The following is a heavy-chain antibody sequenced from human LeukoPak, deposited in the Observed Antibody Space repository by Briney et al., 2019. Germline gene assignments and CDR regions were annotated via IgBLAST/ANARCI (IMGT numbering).Heavy chain of an antibody. D-gene: IGHD1-7*01. J-gene: IGHJ4*02. CDR1: GFTVSSNY. Sequence: GGSLRLSCAASGFTVSSNYMTWVRQAPGKGLEWVANIKQDGGEKNYVHSVKGRFTISRDNGNNSLYLQMNSLRAEDTAVYYCARLSGTTHYWGQGTLVTVSS. V-gene: IGHV3-7*01. CDR3: ARLSGTTHY. CDR2: IKQDGGEK.